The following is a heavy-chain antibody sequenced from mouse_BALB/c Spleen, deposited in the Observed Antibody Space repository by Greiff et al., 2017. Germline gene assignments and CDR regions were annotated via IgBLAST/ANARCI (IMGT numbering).Heavy chain of an antibody. Sequence: EVQGVESGGGLVKPGGSLKLSCAASGFTFSSYAMSWVRQTPEKRLEWVASISSGGSTYYPDSVKGRFTISRDNARNILYLQMSSLRSEDTAMYYCARGGDYYGSSHWYFDVWGAGTTVTVSS. D-gene: IGHD1-1*01. CDR1: GFTFSSYA. CDR2: ISSGGST. J-gene: IGHJ1*01. CDR3: ARGGDYYGSSHWYFDV. V-gene: IGHV5-6-5*01.